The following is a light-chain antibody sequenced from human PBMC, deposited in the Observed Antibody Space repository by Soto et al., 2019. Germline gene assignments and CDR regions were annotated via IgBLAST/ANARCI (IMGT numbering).Light chain of an antibody. V-gene: IGKV3-15*01. Sequence: EIVMTQSPATLSVSPGERATLSCRASQSVSSNLAWYQQKPGQAHRLLIYVASTRATGIPARFSGSGSGTEFTLTISSLQSEDFAVYYCQQYNNWPFPAWTFGQGTKVDI. CDR2: VAS. J-gene: IGKJ1*01. CDR1: QSVSSN. CDR3: QQYNNWPFPAWT.